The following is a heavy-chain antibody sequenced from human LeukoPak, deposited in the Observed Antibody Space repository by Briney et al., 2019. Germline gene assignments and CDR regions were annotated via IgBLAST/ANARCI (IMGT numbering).Heavy chain of an antibody. J-gene: IGHJ4*02. CDR3: ARGRDDYVWGSYRYRPFDY. Sequence: GSLRLSCAASGFPFSSYALNWVRQPPGKGLEWIGEIYHSGSTNYNPSLKSRVTISVDTSKNQFSLKLSSVTAADTAVYYCARGRDDYVWGSYRYRPFDYWGQGTLVTVSS. CDR2: IYHSGST. CDR1: GFPFSSYAL. D-gene: IGHD3-16*02. V-gene: IGHV4-4*02.